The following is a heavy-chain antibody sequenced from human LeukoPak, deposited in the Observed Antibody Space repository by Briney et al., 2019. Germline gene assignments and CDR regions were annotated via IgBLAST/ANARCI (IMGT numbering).Heavy chain of an antibody. Sequence: PGGSLRLSCTASGFTFGDYVMSWVRQAPGKGLEWVGFIRSKAYGGTTEYAASVKGRFTISRDDSKSIAYLQMNSLKTEDTAVYYCTRNSGYDRVYWGQGTLVTVSS. V-gene: IGHV3-49*04. D-gene: IGHD5-12*01. J-gene: IGHJ4*02. CDR1: GFTFGDYV. CDR2: IRSKAYGGTT. CDR3: TRNSGYDRVY.